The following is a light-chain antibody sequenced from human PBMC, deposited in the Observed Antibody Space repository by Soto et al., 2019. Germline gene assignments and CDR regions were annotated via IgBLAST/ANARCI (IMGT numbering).Light chain of an antibody. CDR3: SSYTSSSPIWV. Sequence: QSALTQPASVSGSPGQSITISCTGTSSDVGGYNYVSWYQQHPGKAPKLMIYDVSNRPAGVSNRFSGSKSGNTASLTISGRQAEDEADYYFSSYTSSSPIWVFGVGTKLNVL. CDR2: DVS. CDR1: SSDVGGYNY. V-gene: IGLV2-14*01. J-gene: IGLJ3*02.